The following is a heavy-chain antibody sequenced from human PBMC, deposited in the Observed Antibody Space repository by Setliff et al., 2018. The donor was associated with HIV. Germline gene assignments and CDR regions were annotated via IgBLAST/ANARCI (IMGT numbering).Heavy chain of an antibody. J-gene: IGHJ3*02. CDR3: ARESYDSSGQWAFDI. CDR1: GFTFSSYW. Sequence: GGSLRLSCAASGFTFSSYWMSWVRQAPGKGLEWVANIKQDGSEKYYVDSVKGRFTISRDNGKNSLYLQMNSLRAEDTAVYYCARESYDSSGQWAFDIWGQGTMVTVSS. D-gene: IGHD3-22*01. V-gene: IGHV3-7*01. CDR2: IKQDGSEK.